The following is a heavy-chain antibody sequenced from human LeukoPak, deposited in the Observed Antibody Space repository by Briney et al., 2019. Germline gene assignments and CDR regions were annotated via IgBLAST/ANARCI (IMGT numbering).Heavy chain of an antibody. CDR1: GFTFGSYW. Sequence: GGSLRLSCAASGFTFGSYWMSWVRQAPGKGLEWVANIKQDGSEKYYVDSVKGRFTISRDNAKNSLYLQMNSLRAEDTAVYFCARVPYNYGYYWGQGTLVTVSS. CDR3: ARVPYNYGYY. D-gene: IGHD5-18*01. V-gene: IGHV3-7*01. CDR2: IKQDGSEK. J-gene: IGHJ4*02.